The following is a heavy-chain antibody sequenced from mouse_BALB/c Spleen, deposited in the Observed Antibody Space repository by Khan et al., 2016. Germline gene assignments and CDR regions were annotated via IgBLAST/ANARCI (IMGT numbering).Heavy chain of an antibody. V-gene: IGHV6-6*02. Sequence: EVKLEESGGGLVQPGGSMKLSCVASGFTFSNYWMNWVRQSPEKGLEWVAEIRLKSNNYATHYAESVKGRFTISRDDSKRRVYLQMNNLRAEDTGIYCGTRTLRHMDYWGQGTSVTVSS. D-gene: IGHD1-2*01. CDR3: TRTLRHMDY. J-gene: IGHJ4*01. CDR1: GFTFSNYW. CDR2: IRLKSNNYAT.